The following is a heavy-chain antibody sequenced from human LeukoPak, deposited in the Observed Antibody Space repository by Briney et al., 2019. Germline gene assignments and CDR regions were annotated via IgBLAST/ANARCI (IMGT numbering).Heavy chain of an antibody. CDR1: GDTFTSFG. J-gene: IGHJ6*03. D-gene: IGHD2-21*01. CDR2: IYNYNDNT. CDR3: ARVVIDYYSYYYMDV. Sequence: ASVKVSCKASGDTFTSFGISWVRQAPGQGLEWMGWIYNYNDNTNYAQKFQGRVSMTTGTSTSTAYMELRSLTSDDTAVYYCARVVIDYYSYYYMDVWGKGTMVTVSS. V-gene: IGHV1-18*01.